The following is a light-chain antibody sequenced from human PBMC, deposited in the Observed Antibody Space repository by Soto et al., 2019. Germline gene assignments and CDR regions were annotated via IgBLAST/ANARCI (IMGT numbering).Light chain of an antibody. V-gene: IGKV3-20*01. Sequence: EIVLTQSPGTLSLSPGERATLSCRASQSVSSSYLAWYQQKPSQAPTLLIYGASSWATGIPVRFSGSGSGTDFTLTISILEPEDFAVYYCQQYGSSPPYTFGQGTKLEIK. J-gene: IGKJ2*01. CDR1: QSVSSSY. CDR3: QQYGSSPPYT. CDR2: GAS.